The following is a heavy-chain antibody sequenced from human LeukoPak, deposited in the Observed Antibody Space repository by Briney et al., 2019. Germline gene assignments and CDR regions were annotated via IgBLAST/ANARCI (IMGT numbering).Heavy chain of an antibody. CDR1: GFTFSSYR. J-gene: IGHJ4*02. CDR2: ISSSSSTI. CDR3: AKDMGGPGIAAAGTSDY. V-gene: IGHV3-48*01. Sequence: GGSLRLSCAASGFTFSSYRMNWVRQAPGKGLEWVSYISSSSSTIYYADSVKGRFTISRDNSKNTLYLQMNSLRAEDTAVYYCAKDMGGPGIAAAGTSDYWGQGTLVTVSS. D-gene: IGHD6-13*01.